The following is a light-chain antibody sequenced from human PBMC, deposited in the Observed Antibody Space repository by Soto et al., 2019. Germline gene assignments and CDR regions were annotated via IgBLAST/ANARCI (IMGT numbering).Light chain of an antibody. CDR3: CSYAGRYSLI. V-gene: IGLV2-23*01. CDR1: STDFENYNL. Sequence: QSALTQPASVSGSPGQSITISCTRSSTDFENYNLVSWYQHCPDKAPKLIIYEGTKRPSEISDRFSGSESDTTASLTISGLQAEDEADYYCCSYAGRYSLIFGGGTQLTVL. CDR2: EGT. J-gene: IGLJ2*01.